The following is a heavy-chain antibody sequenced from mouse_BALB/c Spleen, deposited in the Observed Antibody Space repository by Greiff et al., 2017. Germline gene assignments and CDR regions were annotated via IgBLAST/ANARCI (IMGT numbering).Heavy chain of an antibody. J-gene: IGHJ4*01. CDR2: IWAGGST. D-gene: IGHD2-4*01. V-gene: IGHV2-9*02. CDR1: GFSLTSYG. CDR3: ARYDYDEDYAMDY. Sequence: QVQLQQSGPGLVAPSQSLSITCTVSGFSLTSYGVHWVRQPPGKGLEWLGVIWAGGSTNYNSALMSRLSISKDNSKSQVFLKMNSLQTDDTAMYYCARYDYDEDYAMDYWGQGTSVTVSS.